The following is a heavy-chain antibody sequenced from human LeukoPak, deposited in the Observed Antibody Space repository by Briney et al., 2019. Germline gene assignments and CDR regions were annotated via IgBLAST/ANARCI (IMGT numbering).Heavy chain of an antibody. CDR3: ARPRTTGTSNWYFDL. D-gene: IGHD1-1*01. CDR1: GGSITSYY. J-gene: IGHJ2*01. Sequence: PSETLSLTCTVSGGSITSYYWSWSRQPPGKGLEWIGYIYYSGSTNYNPSLKSRVTISVDTSKNQFSLRLSSATAADTAVYYCARPRTTGTSNWYFDLWGRGTLVTVSS. CDR2: IYYSGST. V-gene: IGHV4-59*01.